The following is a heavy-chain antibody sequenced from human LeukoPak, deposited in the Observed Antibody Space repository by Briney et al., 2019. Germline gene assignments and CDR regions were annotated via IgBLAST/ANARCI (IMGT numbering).Heavy chain of an antibody. CDR3: ARMDTAMVTFGY. CDR2: IYYSGST. D-gene: IGHD5-18*01. CDR1: GGSISSHY. V-gene: IGHV4-59*11. Sequence: SETLSLTCTVSGGSISSHYWSWIRQPPGKGLEWIGYIYYSGSTNYNPSLKSRVTISIDTSKNQFSLKLSSVTAADTAVYYCARMDTAMVTFGYWGQGTLVTVSS. J-gene: IGHJ4*02.